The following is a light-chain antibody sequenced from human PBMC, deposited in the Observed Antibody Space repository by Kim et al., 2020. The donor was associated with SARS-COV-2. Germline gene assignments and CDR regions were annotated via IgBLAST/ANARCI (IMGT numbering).Light chain of an antibody. V-gene: IGLV2-14*03. CDR2: DVS. CDR3: SSYTSSSTLGV. CDR1: SSDVGGYNY. J-gene: IGLJ1*01. Sequence: QSLTISCTGTSSDVGGYNYVSWYQQHPGKAPKLMIYDVSNRPSGVPNRFSGSKSGNTASLTISGLQAEDEADYYCSSYTSSSTLGVFGTGTKVTVL.